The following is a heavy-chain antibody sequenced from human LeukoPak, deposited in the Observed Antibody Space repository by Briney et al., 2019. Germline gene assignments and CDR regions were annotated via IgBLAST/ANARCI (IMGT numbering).Heavy chain of an antibody. J-gene: IGHJ4*02. CDR1: GFTFSSNA. CDR3: AKDQGGCSSTSCYTVANY. D-gene: IGHD2-2*02. CDR2: ISGSRGST. V-gene: IGHV3-23*01. Sequence: GGSLRLSCAASGFTFSSNAMSWVRQAPGKGLEWVSAISGSRGSTYYADSVKGRFTISRDNSKNTLYLQMNSLRAEDTAVYYCAKDQGGCSSTSCYTVANYWGQGTLVTVSS.